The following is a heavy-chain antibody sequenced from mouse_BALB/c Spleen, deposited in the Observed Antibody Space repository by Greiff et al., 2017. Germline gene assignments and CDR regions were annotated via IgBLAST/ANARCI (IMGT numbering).Heavy chain of an antibody. CDR3: ARGDYRYDPYAMDY. J-gene: IGHJ4*01. Sequence: EVKLVESGGGLVQPGGSRKLSCAASGFTFSSFGMHWVRQAPEKGLEWVAYISSGSSTIYYADTVKGRFTISRDNPKNTLFLQMTSLRSEDTAMYYWARGDYRYDPYAMDYWGQGTSVTVSS. CDR1: GFTFSSFG. D-gene: IGHD2-14*01. CDR2: ISSGSSTI. V-gene: IGHV5-17*02.